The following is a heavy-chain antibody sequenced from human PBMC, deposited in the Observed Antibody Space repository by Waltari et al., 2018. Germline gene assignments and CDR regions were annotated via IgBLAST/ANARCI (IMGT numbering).Heavy chain of an antibody. CDR2: IHPSGNI. J-gene: IGHJ4*02. V-gene: IGHV4-34*01. D-gene: IGHD3-16*01. Sequence: QVQLQQWGAGLLKPSETLSLTCAVYGETFSGYYWIWTRHSPGKGLEWIGEIHPSGNIHYNPSLKSRLSISGDASKIQFSLKLNSMTAADTAVYYCSRGTDAYKLGNYWGQGTLVSVSS. CDR1: GETFSGYY. CDR3: SRGTDAYKLGNY.